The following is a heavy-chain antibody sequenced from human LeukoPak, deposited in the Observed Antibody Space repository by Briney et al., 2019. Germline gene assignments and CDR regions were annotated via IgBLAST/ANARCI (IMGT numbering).Heavy chain of an antibody. D-gene: IGHD2-2*01. CDR1: GGSFSGYY. CDR2: INHSGST. Sequence: SETLSLTCAVYGGSFSGYYWSWIRQPPGKGLEWIGEINHSGSTNYNPPLKSRVTISVDTSKNQFSLKLSSVTAADTAVYYCARGRYCSSTSCYGSYYYYYGMDVWGKGTTVTVSS. CDR3: ARGRYCSSTSCYGSYYYYYGMDV. V-gene: IGHV4-34*01. J-gene: IGHJ6*04.